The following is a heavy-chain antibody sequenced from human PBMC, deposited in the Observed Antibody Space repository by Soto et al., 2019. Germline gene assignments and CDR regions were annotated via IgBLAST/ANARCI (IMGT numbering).Heavy chain of an antibody. J-gene: IGHJ4*02. CDR1: GDSISTDY. Sequence: SETLSLTCTVSGDSISTDYWSWIRQSPGKGLEWIGFIYYGGSTNYNPSLKSRVTISVDTPKNQFSLKLSSVTAADTAVYYCAKNWNWGSLVHRGQGTLVTVS. D-gene: IGHD7-27*01. CDR2: IYYGGST. CDR3: AKNWNWGSLVH. V-gene: IGHV4-59*08.